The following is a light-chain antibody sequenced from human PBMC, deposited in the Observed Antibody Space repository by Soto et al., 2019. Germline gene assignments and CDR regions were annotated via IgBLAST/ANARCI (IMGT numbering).Light chain of an antibody. V-gene: IGKV3-15*01. CDR3: QPYNNWPLT. J-gene: IGKJ4*01. Sequence: EIVLTQSPGTLSLSPGERATLSCRASQSVSSSYLAWYQQKPGQAPRLLIYGASTRETGIPARFSGSGSGTEFTLTINSLQSEDFAVYYCQPYNNWPLTFGGGTKVDIK. CDR1: QSVSSSY. CDR2: GAS.